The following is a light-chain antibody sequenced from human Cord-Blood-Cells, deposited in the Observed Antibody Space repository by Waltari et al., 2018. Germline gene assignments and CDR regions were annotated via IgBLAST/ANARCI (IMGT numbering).Light chain of an antibody. CDR3: SSYTSSSTLV. J-gene: IGLJ3*02. CDR2: DVS. Sequence: QSALTQPASVSGSPGQPTTISCTGTSSDVGGYNNVSWYQQHPGKAPKLMIYDVSNRPSGVSNRFSGSKSGNTASLTISGLQAEDEADYYCSSYTSSSTLVFGGGTKLTVL. V-gene: IGLV2-14*03. CDR1: SSDVGGYNN.